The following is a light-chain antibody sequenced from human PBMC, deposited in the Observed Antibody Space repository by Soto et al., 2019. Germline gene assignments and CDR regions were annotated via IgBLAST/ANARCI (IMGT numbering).Light chain of an antibody. CDR2: DVS. J-gene: IGLJ1*01. Sequence: QSVLTQPASVSGSPGQSITISCTGTSSDVGDYNYVSWYQQHPGKAPKLMIFDVSNRPSGVSNRFSGSKSGNTASLTISRLQAEDEADYYCSSYTSSGTRVFGTGTKLTVL. CDR1: SSDVGDYNY. V-gene: IGLV2-14*01. CDR3: SSYTSSGTRV.